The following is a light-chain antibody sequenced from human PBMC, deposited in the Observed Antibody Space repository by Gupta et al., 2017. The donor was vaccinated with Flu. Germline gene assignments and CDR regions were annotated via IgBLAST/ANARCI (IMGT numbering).Light chain of an antibody. J-gene: IGLJ1*01. CDR3: CSYAGNYNYV. V-gene: IGLV2-8*01. Sequence: QSALTQPPSASGAPGRSVTPSCTGTSSDVGPYKYVSWYQQHPDKAPKLMIYDSVRRPSWVPDRFSASESGDTAALTVSGLQAEDEAAYYCCSYAGNYNYVFGTGTKVTVL. CDR2: DSV. CDR1: SSDVGPYKY.